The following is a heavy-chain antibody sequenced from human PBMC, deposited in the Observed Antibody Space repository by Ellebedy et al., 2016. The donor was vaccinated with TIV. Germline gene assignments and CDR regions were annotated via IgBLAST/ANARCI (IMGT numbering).Heavy chain of an antibody. CDR2: ISSNGVST. CDR3: AKWSQGVDYDY. D-gene: IGHD3-10*01. Sequence: GESLKISCAASGFTLSTYAMSWVRQAPGKGLEWVSAISSNGVSTFYADSVKGRFTISKDNSKNTLYLQMNILRAEDTAVYYGAKWSQGVDYDYWGQGTLVTVSS. J-gene: IGHJ4*02. V-gene: IGHV3-23*01. CDR1: GFTLSTYA.